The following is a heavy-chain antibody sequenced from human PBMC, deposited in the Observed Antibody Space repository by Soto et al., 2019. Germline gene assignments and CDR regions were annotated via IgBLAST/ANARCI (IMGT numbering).Heavy chain of an antibody. V-gene: IGHV4-28*01. CDR3: ARHSLALRKNNWFDP. CDR1: GNSISTTNW. CDR2: IFYLGSS. D-gene: IGHD3-3*02. J-gene: IGHJ5*02. Sequence: KTSETLSLTCVVSGNSISTTNWWSWVRQPPGKGLEWIGSIFYLGSSYYNPSLKSRVTMSVDTSKNQFSLRLRSVTAADTALYFCARHSLALRKNNWFDPWGQGIMVTVSS.